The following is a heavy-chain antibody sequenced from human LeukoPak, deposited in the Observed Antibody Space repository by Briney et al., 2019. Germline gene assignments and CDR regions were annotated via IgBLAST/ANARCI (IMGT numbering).Heavy chain of an antibody. CDR2: ISYDAKYK. CDR1: GFTFSNYA. D-gene: IGHD2-15*01. CDR3: ARGRVVPATRLDH. V-gene: IGHV3-30*04. J-gene: IGHJ4*02. Sequence: GGSLRLSCAASGFTFSNYAMHWVRQAPGKGLEWVAVISYDAKYKYYADSLKGRFTISRDNSNNTLYLQMNSLGSEDTAVYYCARGRVVPATRLDHWGRGTLVTVSS.